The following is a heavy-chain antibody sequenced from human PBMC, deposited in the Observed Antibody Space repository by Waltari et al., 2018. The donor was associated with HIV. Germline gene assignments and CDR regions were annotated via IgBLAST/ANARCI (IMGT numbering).Heavy chain of an antibody. V-gene: IGHV3-74*03. CDR2: VSSDGNST. CDR3: ARSLYYDFWSAYPPDY. CDR1: GFTFRRYW. D-gene: IGHD3-3*01. Sequence: EVKLVESGGRLVQPRGSLRLPGVASGFTFRRYWMHWVRQAPGKGLVWISRVSSDGNSTVYADAVKGRFTISRDNAKNTLFLQMNSLRVEDTAVYFCARSLYYDFWSAYPPDYWGQGTRVTVSS. J-gene: IGHJ4*02.